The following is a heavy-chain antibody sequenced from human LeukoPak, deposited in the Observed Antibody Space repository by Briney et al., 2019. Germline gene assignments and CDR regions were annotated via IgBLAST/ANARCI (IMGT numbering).Heavy chain of an antibody. CDR2: ISSSGSTI. Sequence: GGSLRLSCAASGFTFSSYWMNWVRQAPGKGLEWVSYISSSGSTIYYADSVKGRFTISRDNAKNSLYLQMNSLRAEDTAVYYCATPPTVTRNYWGQGILVTVSS. CDR3: ATPPTVTRNY. CDR1: GFTFSSYW. J-gene: IGHJ4*02. D-gene: IGHD4-17*01. V-gene: IGHV3-48*04.